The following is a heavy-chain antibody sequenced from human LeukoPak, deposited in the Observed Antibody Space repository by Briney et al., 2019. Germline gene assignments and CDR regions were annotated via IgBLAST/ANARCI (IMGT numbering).Heavy chain of an antibody. D-gene: IGHD2-2*01. J-gene: IGHJ5*02. V-gene: IGHV4-30-2*01. Sequence: PSETLSLTCAVSGGSISSGGYSWSWIRQPPGKGLEWIGYIYHSWSTYYNPSLKSRVTISVDRSKNQFSLKLSSVTAADTAVYYCASGGYCSSTSCQEAWFDPWGQGTLVTVSS. CDR1: GGSISSGGYS. CDR3: ASGGYCSSTSCQEAWFDP. CDR2: IYHSWST.